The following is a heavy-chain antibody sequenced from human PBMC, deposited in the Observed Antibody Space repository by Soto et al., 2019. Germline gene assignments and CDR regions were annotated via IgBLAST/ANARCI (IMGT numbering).Heavy chain of an antibody. V-gene: IGHV3-21*01. CDR1: GFTFSSYS. Sequence: GGSLRLSCAASGFTFSSYSMNWVRQAPGKGLEWVSSISSSSSYIYYADSVKGRFTISRDNAKNSLYLQMNSLRAEDTAVYYCARDQEEGYYGSGSYFGYWGQGTLVTVSS. J-gene: IGHJ4*02. CDR2: ISSSSSYI. CDR3: ARDQEEGYYGSGSYFGY. D-gene: IGHD3-10*01.